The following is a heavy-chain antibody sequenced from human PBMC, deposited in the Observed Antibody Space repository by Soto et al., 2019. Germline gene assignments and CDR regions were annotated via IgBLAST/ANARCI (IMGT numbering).Heavy chain of an antibody. CDR1: CGSISSYY. D-gene: IGHD3-9*01. Sequence: SETLSLTCTVSCGSISSYYWSWIRQPPGKGLEWIGYIYYSGSTNYNPSLKSRVTISLDTSKNHFSLKLTSVTAADTAVYYCARSFTGYSRFYPRAQRTPVPVSS. CDR2: IYYSGST. J-gene: IGHJ5*02. CDR3: ARSFTGYSRFYP. V-gene: IGHV4-59*01.